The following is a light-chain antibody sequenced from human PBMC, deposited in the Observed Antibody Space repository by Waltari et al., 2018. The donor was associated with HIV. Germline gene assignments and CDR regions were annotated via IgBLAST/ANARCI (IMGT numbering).Light chain of an antibody. CDR3: QVWDTSSDHVI. CDR2: DYT. CDR1: NIGSKN. V-gene: IGLV3-21*02. J-gene: IGLJ2*01. Sequence: SFVLTQPPSVSVAPGQTARITWGGNNIGSKNVHWYQQKPGQAPVVVVHDYTDRPSGIPERFSGSNSGNTATLTISRVEAGDEADYHCQVWDTSSDHVIFGGGTKLTVL.